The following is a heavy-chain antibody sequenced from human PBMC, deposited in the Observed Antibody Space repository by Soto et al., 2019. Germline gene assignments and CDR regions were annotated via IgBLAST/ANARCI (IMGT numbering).Heavy chain of an antibody. CDR2: IYWDDDK. CDR1: GFSLSARGVG. V-gene: IGHV2-5*05. CDR3: ERNRGNNPPDN. Sequence: SVPTLVNPTETLTLTCTFSGFSLSARGVGVGWVRQPPGKALEWLALIYWDDDKRYDPSVKSRVTIARDTSKNQVVFILTDMDPVDSGTYYCERNRGNNPPDNWGQGSPVTVSS. J-gene: IGHJ4*02. D-gene: IGHD1-26*01.